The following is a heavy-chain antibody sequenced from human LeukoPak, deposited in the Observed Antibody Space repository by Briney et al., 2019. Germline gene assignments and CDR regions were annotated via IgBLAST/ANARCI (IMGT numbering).Heavy chain of an antibody. D-gene: IGHD3-22*01. J-gene: IGHJ3*01. CDR2: INPSGGST. CDR1: GYTFTSYY. CDR3: ASGLDQRYRADVGWFSHYYDSSGYSGDAFDL. V-gene: IGHV1-46*01. Sequence: ASVTVSCMASGYTFTSYYMHWVRQAPGQGLEGMGIINPSGGSTSYAQKFQGRVTMTRNNSISTAYMELSSLRSEDTDVYYCASGLDQRYRADVGWFSHYYDSSGYSGDAFDLWGQGTMVTVSS.